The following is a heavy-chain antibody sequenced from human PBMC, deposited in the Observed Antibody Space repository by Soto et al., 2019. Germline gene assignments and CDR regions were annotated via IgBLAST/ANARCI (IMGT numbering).Heavy chain of an antibody. CDR2: IDPSDSYT. CDR1: GYSFTSYW. CDR3: ASHYVVVVVAAREGYYYYGMDV. D-gene: IGHD2-15*01. J-gene: IGHJ6*02. V-gene: IGHV5-10-1*01. Sequence: GESLKISCKGSGYSFTSYWISWVRQMPGKGLEWMGRIDPSDSYTNYSPSFQGHVTISADKSISTAYLQWSSLKASDTAMYYCASHYVVVVVAAREGYYYYGMDVWGQGTTVTVSS.